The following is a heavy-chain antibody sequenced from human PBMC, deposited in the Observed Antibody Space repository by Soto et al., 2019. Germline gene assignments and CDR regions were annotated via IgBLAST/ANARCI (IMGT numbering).Heavy chain of an antibody. V-gene: IGHV3-30-3*01. J-gene: IGHJ4*02. D-gene: IGHD2-8*01. CDR3: ASAGVRDFTRPWSLVDY. CDR1: GFTFSSYA. Sequence: QVQLVASGGGVVQPGRSLRLSCAASGFTFSSYAMHWVRQAPGKGLEWVAVISCDGGHKYYADSVKGRFTISRDNSKNTSSRQLDGLSAEVTAVYYCASAGVRDFTRPWSLVDYWGQGTLVTVSS. CDR2: ISCDGGHK.